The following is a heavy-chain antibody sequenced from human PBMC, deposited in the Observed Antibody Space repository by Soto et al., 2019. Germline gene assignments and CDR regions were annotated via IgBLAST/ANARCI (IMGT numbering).Heavy chain of an antibody. CDR2: IYPGDSDT. J-gene: IGHJ5*02. CDR1: GYAFISYW. CDR3: ARGYCTTTICDHLLAP. D-gene: IGHD2-8*01. Sequence: VKISCTASGYAFISYWIAWVRQVPGKVLEWMGIIYPGDSDTRYSPSFQGQVTISVDKSITTAYLQWSSLKASDTAMYYCARGYCTTTICDHLLAPWGQGTLVIVSS. V-gene: IGHV5-51*01.